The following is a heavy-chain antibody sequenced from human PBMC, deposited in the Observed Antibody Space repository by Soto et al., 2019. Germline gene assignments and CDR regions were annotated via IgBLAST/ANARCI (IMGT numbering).Heavy chain of an antibody. CDR3: AKDRRDGDFMHILVVDF. Sequence: QVQLVESGGGVVQPGGSLRLSCATSGFSLSSYAMHWVRQAPGKGLEWVALMSYDETKKYYADSVKGRFTISRDTSKNTLFLQMNNLRVEDTAVYYCAKDRRDGDFMHILVVDFWSQGALVTVSS. J-gene: IGHJ4*02. CDR2: MSYDETKK. V-gene: IGHV3-30*18. D-gene: IGHD2-15*01. CDR1: GFSLSSYA.